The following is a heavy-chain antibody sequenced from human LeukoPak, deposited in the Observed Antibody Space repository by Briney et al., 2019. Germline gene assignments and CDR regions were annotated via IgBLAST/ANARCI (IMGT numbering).Heavy chain of an antibody. CDR1: GYSISSGYY. J-gene: IGHJ4*02. CDR3: ARGRRVDY. V-gene: IGHV4-38-2*01. Sequence: AETLSLTCVVSGYSISSGYYWGWIWQPPGKGLEWIGSIYYSGSTYYNPSLKSRVTISVDTSKNQFSLRLSSVTAADTAVYYCARGRRVDYWGQGTLVTVSS. CDR2: IYYSGST.